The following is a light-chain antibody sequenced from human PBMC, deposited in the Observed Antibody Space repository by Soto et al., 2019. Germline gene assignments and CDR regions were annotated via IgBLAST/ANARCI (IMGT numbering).Light chain of an antibody. CDR1: QSINIW. CDR3: QEYNSYWT. V-gene: IGKV1-5*01. J-gene: IGKJ1*01. Sequence: DIQMTQSPSTLSASVGDRVTITCRASQSINIWLAWYQQKAGKAPKLLIYDASTLESGVPSRFSGSGSRTEFTLTISSLQPDDFATYYCQEYNSYWTFRQGTKVDIK. CDR2: DAS.